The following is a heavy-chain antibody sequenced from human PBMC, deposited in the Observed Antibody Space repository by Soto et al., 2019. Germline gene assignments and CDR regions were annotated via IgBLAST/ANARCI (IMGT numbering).Heavy chain of an antibody. CDR1: GGTFSSYT. J-gene: IGHJ4*02. CDR3: ARDDYIWGSYRYGDY. CDR2: IIPILGIA. D-gene: IGHD3-16*02. V-gene: IGHV1-69*04. Sequence: ASVKVSCKASGGTFSSYTISWVRQAPGQGLEWMGRIIPILGIANYAQKFQGRVTITADKSTSTAYMELSSLRSEDTAVYYCARDDYIWGSYRYGDYWGQGTLVTVSS.